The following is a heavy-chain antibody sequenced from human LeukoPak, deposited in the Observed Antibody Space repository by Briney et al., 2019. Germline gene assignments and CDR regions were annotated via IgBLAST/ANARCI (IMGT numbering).Heavy chain of an antibody. V-gene: IGHV3-21*01. Sequence: GGSLRLSCAASGFIFSTYNMNWVRQAPGKGLEWVSSISRSSTYIYYADSVKGRFTISRDNAKNSLYLQMNGLRAEDTAIYYCARDGTGTTSDQLFDYWGQGTLVTVSS. CDR3: ARDGTGTTSDQLFDY. CDR1: GFIFSTYN. J-gene: IGHJ4*02. CDR2: ISRSSTYI. D-gene: IGHD1-1*01.